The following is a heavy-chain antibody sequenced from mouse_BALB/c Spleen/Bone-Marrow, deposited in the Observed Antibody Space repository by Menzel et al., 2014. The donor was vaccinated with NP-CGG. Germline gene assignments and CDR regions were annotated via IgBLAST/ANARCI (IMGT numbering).Heavy chain of an antibody. CDR1: GYTFTSYY. J-gene: IGHJ4*01. CDR2: TNPSNGGT. Sequence: LQESGAELVKPGASVKLSCKASGYTFTSYYMYWVKQRPGQGLECFGETNPSNGGTNSNEKFKNKATLTVDKSSSTAYMQLSSLTSEDSAVYYCSRGRRDALDYWGQGTSVTVSS. V-gene: IGHV1S81*02. CDR3: SRGRRDALDY.